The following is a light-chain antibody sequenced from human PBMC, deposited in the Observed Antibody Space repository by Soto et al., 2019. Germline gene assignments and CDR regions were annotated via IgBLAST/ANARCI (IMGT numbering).Light chain of an antibody. CDR1: QSVSSNF. V-gene: IGKV3-20*01. J-gene: IGKJ1*01. Sequence: EIVLTQSPGTLSLSPGERATLSCRASQSVSSNFLAWYQQRPGQAPRLLIYGASNTATGVPDRFSGSGSGTDFTLTISRLEPEDFAVYYCQQYGSSPRTFGQGTKVDIK. CDR3: QQYGSSPRT. CDR2: GAS.